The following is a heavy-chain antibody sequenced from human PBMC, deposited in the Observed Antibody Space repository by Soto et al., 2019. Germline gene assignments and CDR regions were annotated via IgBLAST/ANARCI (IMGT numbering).Heavy chain of an antibody. J-gene: IGHJ4*02. CDR3: AKRTLTAPFPFDY. CDR2: VSARGDST. Sequence: EVQVLESGGGLVQPGGSLRLSCAASGFTFSNYAMAWVRQAPGKGLEWVSVVSARGDSTNYADSVKGRFSISRDNSKNSLYLQMNSLRAEDTDVYYCAKRTLTAPFPFDYWGPGTLVTVSS. V-gene: IGHV3-23*01. CDR1: GFTFSNYA.